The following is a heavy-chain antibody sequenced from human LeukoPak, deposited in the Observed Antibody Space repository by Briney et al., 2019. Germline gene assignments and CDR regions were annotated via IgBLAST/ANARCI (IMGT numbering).Heavy chain of an antibody. Sequence: PGGSLRLSCTASGFTFGDYAMSWVRQAPGKGLEWVGFIRSKAYGGTTEYAASVKGRFTISRDDSKSIAYLQMNSLKTEDTAVYYCTIFFPRPQDYVWGSYRDDYWGQGTLVTVSS. CDR1: GFTFGDYA. D-gene: IGHD3-16*02. CDR2: IRSKAYGGTT. CDR3: TIFFPRPQDYVWGSYRDDY. J-gene: IGHJ4*02. V-gene: IGHV3-49*04.